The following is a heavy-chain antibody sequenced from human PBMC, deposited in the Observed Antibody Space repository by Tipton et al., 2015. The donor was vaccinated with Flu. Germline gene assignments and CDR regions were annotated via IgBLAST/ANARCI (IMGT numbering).Heavy chain of an antibody. CDR2: ISAYNGNT. D-gene: IGHD3-3*01. CDR3: ARSPRGLRFLEWLKSGMDV. CDR1: GYTFTSYG. J-gene: IGHJ6*02. V-gene: IGHV1-18*01. Sequence: QLVQSGAEVKKPGASVKVSCKASGYTFTSYGISWVRQAPGQGLEWMGWISAYNGNTNYAQKLQGRVTMTTDTSTSTAYMELRSLRSDDTVVYYCARSPRGLRFLEWLKSGMDVWGQGTTVTVSS.